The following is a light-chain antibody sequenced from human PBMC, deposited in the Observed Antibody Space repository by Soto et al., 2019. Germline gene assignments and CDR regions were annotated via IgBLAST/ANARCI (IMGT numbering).Light chain of an antibody. CDR2: EVS. Sequence: QSALTQPASVSGSPGQSITISCTGTNSDVGGYNYVSWYQQHPGKAPKLMIFEVSNRPSGVSNRFSGSKSGNTASLTISGLQTEDEADYYCTSYTSSFTHLFGTGTKLTVL. J-gene: IGLJ1*01. CDR3: TSYTSSFTHL. V-gene: IGLV2-14*01. CDR1: NSDVGGYNY.